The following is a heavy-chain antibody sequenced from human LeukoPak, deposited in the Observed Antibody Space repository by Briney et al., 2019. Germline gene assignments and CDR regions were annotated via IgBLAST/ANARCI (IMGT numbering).Heavy chain of an antibody. CDR3: ARDRANIVVVSASEY. D-gene: IGHD2-21*01. CDR2: ITSSGTYI. J-gene: IGHJ4*02. V-gene: IGHV3-21*01. Sequence: ETLSLTCAVSGGSISSSNWWSWVRQPPGKGLEWVSSITSSGTYIYYADSVKGRFTISRDNAKNSLYLQMNSLRAEDTAVYYCARDRANIVVVSASEYWGQGTLVTVSS. CDR1: GGSISSSN.